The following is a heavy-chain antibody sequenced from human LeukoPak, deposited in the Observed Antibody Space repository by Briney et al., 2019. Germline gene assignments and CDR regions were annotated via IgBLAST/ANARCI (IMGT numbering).Heavy chain of an antibody. CDR2: IYYSGST. V-gene: IGHV4-31*03. D-gene: IGHD6-13*01. J-gene: IGHJ3*02. CDR1: GGSISSGGYY. CDR3: ARGFRNIAAAGGDAFDI. Sequence: SETLSLTCTVSGGSISSGGYYWSWIRQHPGKGLEWIGYIYYSGSTYYNPSLKSRVTISVDTSKNQFSLKLSSVTAADTAVYYCARGFRNIAAAGGDAFDIWGQGTMVTVSS.